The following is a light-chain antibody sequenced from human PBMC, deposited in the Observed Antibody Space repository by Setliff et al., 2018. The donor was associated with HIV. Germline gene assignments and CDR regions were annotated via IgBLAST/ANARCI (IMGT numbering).Light chain of an antibody. V-gene: IGLV2-14*01. CDR3: SSYISSSTRV. Sequence: QSALTQPASVSGSPGQSITISCTGADSDVGGYNYVSWYQHHPGKAPKLMIYEVSNRPSGVSNRFSGSKSGNTASLTISGLQTEDEGDYYCSSYISSSTRVFGTGTKVTVL. J-gene: IGLJ1*01. CDR2: EVS. CDR1: DSDVGGYNY.